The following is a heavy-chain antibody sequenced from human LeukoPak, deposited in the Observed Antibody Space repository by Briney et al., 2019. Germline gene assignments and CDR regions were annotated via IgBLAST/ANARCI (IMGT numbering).Heavy chain of an antibody. D-gene: IGHD2-2*02. CDR3: ARHLSLRYCSSTSCYKRYNWFDP. J-gene: IGHJ5*02. CDR1: GSSFTSYW. Sequence: GESLKISCQGSGSSFTSYWIGWVRQLPGKGLEWMGIIYPGDSDTRYSPSFQGQVTISADKSISTAYLQWSSLKASDTAMYYCARHLSLRYCSSTSCYKRYNWFDPWGQGTLVTVSS. CDR2: IYPGDSDT. V-gene: IGHV5-51*01.